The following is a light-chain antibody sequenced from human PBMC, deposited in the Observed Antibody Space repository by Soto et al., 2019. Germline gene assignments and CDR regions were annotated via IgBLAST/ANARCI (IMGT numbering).Light chain of an antibody. CDR2: EVS. J-gene: IGLJ2*01. Sequence: QSALTQPPSASGSPGQSVTISCIGTSSDVGGYNYVSWYQQHPGKAPKLMIYEVSKRPSGVPDRFSGSKSGNTASLTVSGLQAEDEADYYCRSYAASNNSGVFGGGTKLTVL. V-gene: IGLV2-8*01. CDR3: RSYAASNNSGV. CDR1: SSDVGGYNY.